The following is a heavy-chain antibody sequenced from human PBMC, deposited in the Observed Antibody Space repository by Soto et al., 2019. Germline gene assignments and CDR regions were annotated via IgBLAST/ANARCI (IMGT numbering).Heavy chain of an antibody. CDR3: ARESGDSPINWFDA. V-gene: IGHV3-74*01. D-gene: IGHD2-21*02. J-gene: IGHJ5*02. Sequence: RGSLLLTCATSGFNFSNHSMDWVRQRPGEGLVWVSRITSDGKSKAYAESVKGRFAISRDNAKNTLYLQMNGLTAEDTAVYYCARESGDSPINWFDAWGLGTMVTVSS. CDR1: GFNFSNHS. CDR2: ITSDGKSK.